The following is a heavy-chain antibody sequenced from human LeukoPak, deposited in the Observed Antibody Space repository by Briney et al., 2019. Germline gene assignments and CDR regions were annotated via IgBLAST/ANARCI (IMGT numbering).Heavy chain of an antibody. V-gene: IGHV3-30*18. CDR2: ISYDGSSK. D-gene: IGHD3-22*01. CDR3: AKGQYYYEH. J-gene: IGHJ1*01. Sequence: GGSLRLSCAASGFTFSSYGMHWVRQAPGKGLEWVAVISYDGSSKYYADSVKGRFTISRDNSKNTLYLQMNSLRAEDTAVYYCAKGQYYYEHWGQGTLVTVSS. CDR1: GFTFSSYG.